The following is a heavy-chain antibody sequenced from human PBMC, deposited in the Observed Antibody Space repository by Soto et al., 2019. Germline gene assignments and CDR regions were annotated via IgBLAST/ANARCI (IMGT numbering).Heavy chain of an antibody. Sequence: QLQLQESGPGLVKPSETLSLTCTVSGGSISSSSYYWGWIRQPPGKGLEWIGSICYSGSTYYNPSLKSRVTISVDTSKNQFSLTLTSVTAADTAVSYCASLPAWGSGNSWGQGTLVTVSS. CDR2: ICYSGST. D-gene: IGHD3-10*01. V-gene: IGHV4-39*01. CDR1: GGSISSSSYY. J-gene: IGHJ4*02. CDR3: ASLPAWGSGNS.